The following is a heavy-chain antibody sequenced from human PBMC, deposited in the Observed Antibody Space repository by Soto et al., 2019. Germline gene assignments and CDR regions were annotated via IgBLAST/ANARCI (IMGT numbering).Heavy chain of an antibody. CDR3: TRGYTGYAPAGLDS. V-gene: IGHV3-48*01. CDR2: ITSSGSAI. Sequence: EVQLVESGGGLVQPGGSLRLSCAASGFTFSIYSMNWVRQAPGKGLEWVSYITSSGSAIYYADTVKGRFTISRDNAKNSLYLQMNSLRAEDTAVYYCTRGYTGYAPAGLDSWGQGTLVTVSA. J-gene: IGHJ4*02. CDR1: GFTFSIYS. D-gene: IGHD5-12*01.